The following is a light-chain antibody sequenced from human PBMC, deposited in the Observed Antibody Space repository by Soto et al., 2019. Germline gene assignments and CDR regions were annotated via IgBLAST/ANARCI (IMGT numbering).Light chain of an antibody. Sequence: EIVLTQSPGTLSLSPGERATLSCRASQSVSSSYLAWYQQKPGQAPSLLIYGASSRATGIPDRFSGSGSGTDFTLTISRLEPEDFAMYYCQRYGNSPPYSFGQGTKLEIK. CDR1: QSVSSSY. CDR2: GAS. J-gene: IGKJ2*01. CDR3: QRYGNSPPYS. V-gene: IGKV3-20*01.